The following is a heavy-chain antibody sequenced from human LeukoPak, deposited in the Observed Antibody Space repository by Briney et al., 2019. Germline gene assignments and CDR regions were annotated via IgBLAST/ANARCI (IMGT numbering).Heavy chain of an antibody. CDR2: VYTSGST. CDR3: ATSSSWYYYYGMDV. D-gene: IGHD6-13*01. V-gene: IGHV4-61*02. Sequence: SQTLPLTCTVSGGSISSGSYYWSWIRQPAGKGLEWIGRVYTSGSTNYNPSLKSRVTISVDTSKNQFSLKLSSVTAADTAVYYCATSSSWYYYYGMDVWGQGTTVTVSS. J-gene: IGHJ6*02. CDR1: GGSISSGSYY.